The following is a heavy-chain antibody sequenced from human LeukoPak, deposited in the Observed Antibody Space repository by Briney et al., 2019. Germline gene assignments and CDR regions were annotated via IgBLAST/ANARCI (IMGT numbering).Heavy chain of an antibody. V-gene: IGHV3-48*02. CDR3: DYHGN. J-gene: IGHJ4*02. Sequence: GGSLRLSCAASGFXFSSSEMNWMRQAPGKGLEWLSSISGSSTSIYYADSVKGRFTISRDNVKNLLYLQMNSLRDEDTAVYYCDYHGNWGQGTLVTVSS. CDR1: GFXFSSSE. CDR2: ISGSSTSI. D-gene: IGHD3-10*01.